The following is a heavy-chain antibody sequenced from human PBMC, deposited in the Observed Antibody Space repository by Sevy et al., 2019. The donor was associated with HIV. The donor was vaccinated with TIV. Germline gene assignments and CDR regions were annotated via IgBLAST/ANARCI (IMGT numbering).Heavy chain of an antibody. CDR1: GFPFNDHA. CDR2: ISWNSRNI. Sequence: GGSLRLSCAASGFPFNDHAMHWVRLVPGKGLEWVSGISWNSRNIGYADFVKGRFTISRDNTRHSVYLEMHRLRPDDTAFYYWVKDITRGGEGVNCYSYYYSFYGLYVWGQGTTVTVSS. J-gene: IGHJ6*02. V-gene: IGHV3-9*01. CDR3: VKDITRGGEGVNCYSYYYSFYGLYV. D-gene: IGHD2-21*02.